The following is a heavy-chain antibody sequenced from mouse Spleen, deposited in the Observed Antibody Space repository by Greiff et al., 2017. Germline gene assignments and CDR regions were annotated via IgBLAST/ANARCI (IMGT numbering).Heavy chain of an antibody. J-gene: IGHJ4*01. V-gene: IGHV1-12*01. D-gene: IGHD2-1*01. Sequence: LQQPGAELVKPGASVKMSCKASGYTFTSYNMHWVKQTPGQGLEWIGAIYPGNGDTSYNQKFKGKATLTADKSSSTAYMQLSSLTSEDSAVYYCTRFGNYGHYYAMDYWGQGTSVTVSS. CDR3: TRFGNYGHYYAMDY. CDR1: GYTFTSYN. CDR2: IYPGNGDT.